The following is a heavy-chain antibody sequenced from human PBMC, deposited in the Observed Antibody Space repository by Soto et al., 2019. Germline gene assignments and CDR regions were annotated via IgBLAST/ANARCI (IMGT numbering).Heavy chain of an antibody. CDR3: ARDLRYRSSSDAFDI. CDR1: GGSITGYY. Sequence: PSETLSLTCNVSGGSITGYYWSWFRQPPGKGLEWIGYFYYTGRTDYNPSLKSRVTISADTSKSHVSLKLSSVTAADTAMYYCARDLRYRSSSDAFDIWGQGTKVTVSS. J-gene: IGHJ3*02. CDR2: FYYTGRT. V-gene: IGHV4-59*01. D-gene: IGHD3-10*01.